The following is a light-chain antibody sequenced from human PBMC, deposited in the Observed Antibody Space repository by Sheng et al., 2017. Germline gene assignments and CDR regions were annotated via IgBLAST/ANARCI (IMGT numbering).Light chain of an antibody. J-gene: IGKJ1*01. Sequence: EIVMTQSPATLSVSPGERATLSCRASQGVNSHLAWYHQKPGQAPRLLIYGASTRASGVPARFNGSGSAAEYTLTISSLQSEDFAVYFCQQYYNWPRGTFGQGTTVEIK. CDR2: GAS. CDR1: QGVNSH. CDR3: QQYYNWPRGT. V-gene: IGKV3-15*01.